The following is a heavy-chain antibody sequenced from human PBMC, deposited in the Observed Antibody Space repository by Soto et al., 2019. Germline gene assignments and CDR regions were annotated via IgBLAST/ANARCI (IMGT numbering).Heavy chain of an antibody. Sequence: GGSLRLSCAASGFTFSSYAMGWVRQAPGKGLEWVSAISGSGGSTYYADSVKGRFTISRDNSKNTLYLQMNSLRAGDTAVYYCGKGGSRIVGAKLWVANIWGPGTMVTVSS. V-gene: IGHV3-23*01. D-gene: IGHD1-26*01. CDR2: ISGSGGST. CDR3: GKGGSRIVGAKLWVANI. CDR1: GFTFSSYA. J-gene: IGHJ3*02.